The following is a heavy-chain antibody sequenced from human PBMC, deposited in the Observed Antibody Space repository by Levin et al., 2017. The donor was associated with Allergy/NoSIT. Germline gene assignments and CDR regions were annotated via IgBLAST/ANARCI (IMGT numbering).Heavy chain of an antibody. CDR2: LRSRFYGSTT. Sequence: QAGGSLRLSCSASGFSIGDYGVSWFRQAPGKGLESLGLLRSRFYGSTTEYAASVKGRFSISRDDSKSIAYLQMNSLKSEDRAVDYCTRGVAAIEWDYFDCWGQGSLVTVSS. CDR1: GFSIGDYG. V-gene: IGHV3-49*03. J-gene: IGHJ4*02. D-gene: IGHD1-26*01. CDR3: TRGVAAIEWDYFDC.